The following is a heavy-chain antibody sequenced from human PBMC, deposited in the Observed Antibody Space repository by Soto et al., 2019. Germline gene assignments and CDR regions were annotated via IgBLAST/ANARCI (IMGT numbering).Heavy chain of an antibody. J-gene: IGHJ6*02. Sequence: GGSLRLPSTASGFTFSRYWKHWVRLAPGKGLGWVSRMNDDGGTTDDADSVKGRFTISRGNANNTLYLQMNRLRVHGTDFYYCASDLAGRADVWCHGTTCSASS. V-gene: IGHV3-74*01. CDR3: ASDLAGRADV. CDR2: MNDDGGTT. CDR1: GFTFSRYW.